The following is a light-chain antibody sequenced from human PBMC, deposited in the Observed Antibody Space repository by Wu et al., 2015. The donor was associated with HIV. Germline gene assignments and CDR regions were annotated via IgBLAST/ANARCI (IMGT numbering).Light chain of an antibody. CDR3: QQSFSNFWT. CDR2: AAS. CDR1: QTISNL. Sequence: DIHLTQSPSSLSASTGDRVTITCRASQTISNLLSWYQQKPGKAPRLLINAASNLHSGVPSRFSGRGSGAEFTLTIASLQPEDVATYYCQQSFSNFWTFGQGTKVEVK. J-gene: IGKJ1*01. V-gene: IGKV1-39*01.